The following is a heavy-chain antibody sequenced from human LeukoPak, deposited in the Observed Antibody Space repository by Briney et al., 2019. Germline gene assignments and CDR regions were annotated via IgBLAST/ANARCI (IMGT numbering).Heavy chain of an antibody. CDR2: ISYDGSNK. V-gene: IGHV3-30*01. CDR1: GFTFSSYA. Sequence: PGGSLRLSCAASGFTFSSYAMHWVRQAPGKGLEWVAVISYDGSNKYYADSVKGRFTISRDNSKNTLYLQMNSLRAEDTAVYYCVRDKVTFFDYWGQGTLVTVSS. CDR3: VRDKVTFFDY. J-gene: IGHJ4*02. D-gene: IGHD5-18*01.